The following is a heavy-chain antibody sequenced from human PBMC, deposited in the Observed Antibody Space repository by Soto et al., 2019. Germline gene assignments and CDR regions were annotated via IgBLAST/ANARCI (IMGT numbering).Heavy chain of an antibody. J-gene: IGHJ6*02. CDR2: IIPIFGPA. Sequence: SVKVSCKSSGGTFSSHSINWVRQAPGQGLEWMGGIIPIFGPANFAKKFQGRVTITADESTTTAYMELSSLTSEDTAVYYCATGSFTSTGGRIGYHYNAMDVWGQGTTVT. CDR1: GGTFSSHS. CDR3: ATGSFTSTGGRIGYHYNAMDV. V-gene: IGHV1-69*13. D-gene: IGHD1-1*01.